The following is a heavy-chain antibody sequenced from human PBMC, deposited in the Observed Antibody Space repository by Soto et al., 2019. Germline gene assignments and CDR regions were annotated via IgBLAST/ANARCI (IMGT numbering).Heavy chain of an antibody. V-gene: IGHV1-24*01. CDR3: VRVRRQGGTWHNSYCMDV. CDR1: GYTLTELS. Sequence: ASVKVSCKVSGYTLTELSMHWVRQAPGKGLEWMGGFDPEDGETIYAQKFQGRVTMTEDTSTDTAYMELSSLRSEDTAVYYCVRVRRQGGTWHNSYCMDVWGQGTPVTVSS. CDR2: FDPEDGET. D-gene: IGHD1-1*01. J-gene: IGHJ6*02.